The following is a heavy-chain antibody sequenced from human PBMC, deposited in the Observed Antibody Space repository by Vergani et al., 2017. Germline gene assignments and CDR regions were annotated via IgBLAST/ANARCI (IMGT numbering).Heavy chain of an antibody. Sequence: QVQLVQSGAEVKKPGASVKVSCKASGYTFTGYYMHWVRQAPGQGLEWMGWINPNSGGTNYAQKFPGRVTMTRDTSISTAYMELSRLGSDDTAVYYCARDLRRSSGWYFPGNYYYYMDVWGKGTTVTVSS. CDR1: GYTFTGYY. CDR3: ARDLRRSSGWYFPGNYYYYMDV. V-gene: IGHV1-2*02. J-gene: IGHJ6*03. CDR2: INPNSGGT. D-gene: IGHD6-19*01.